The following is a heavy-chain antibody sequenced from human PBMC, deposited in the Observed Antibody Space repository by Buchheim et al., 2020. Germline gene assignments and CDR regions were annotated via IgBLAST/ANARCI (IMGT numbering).Heavy chain of an antibody. CDR1: GFIFNTYS. CDR3: VRMSYVDMVTTPQAPFDY. J-gene: IGHJ4*02. D-gene: IGHD5-12*01. CDR2: ISGSSRDM. V-gene: IGHV3-21*01. Sequence: EVRLVESGGGLVKPGGSLRLSCAVSGFIFNTYSINWVRQAPGRGPEWVSSISGSSRDMFYADSVRGRFTISRDSGKNSVYLEMNSLRVEDTAMYYCVRMSYVDMVTTPQAPFDYWGQGTL.